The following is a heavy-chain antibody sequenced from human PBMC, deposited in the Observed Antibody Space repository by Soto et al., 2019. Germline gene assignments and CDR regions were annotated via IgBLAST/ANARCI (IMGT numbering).Heavy chain of an antibody. CDR3: AKEGGYCSSTSCYDWFDP. J-gene: IGHJ5*02. D-gene: IGHD2-2*01. CDR2: INAGNGNT. V-gene: IGHV1-3*01. CDR1: GYTFTSYA. Sequence: ASVKVSCKASGYTFTSYAMHWVRRAPGQRLEWMGWINAGNGNTKYSQKFQGRVTITRDTSASTAYMELSSLRSEDTAVYYCAKEGGYCSSTSCYDWFDPWGQGTLVTVSS.